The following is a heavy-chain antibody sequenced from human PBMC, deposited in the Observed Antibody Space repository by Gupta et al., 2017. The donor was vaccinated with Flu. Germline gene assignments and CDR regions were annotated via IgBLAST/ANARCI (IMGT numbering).Heavy chain of an antibody. CDR1: GGSISSGSYY. V-gene: IGHV4-61*02. J-gene: IGHJ4*02. Sequence: QVQLQESGPGLVKPSQTLSLTCTVSGGSISSGSYYWSWIRQPAGKGLEWIGRIYTSGSTNNNPSLKSLVTISVDTSKNQFSLKLSSVTAADTAVYYGAREQLLVPTNWGQGTLVTVSS. D-gene: IGHD6-19*01. CDR3: AREQLLVPTN. CDR2: IYTSGST.